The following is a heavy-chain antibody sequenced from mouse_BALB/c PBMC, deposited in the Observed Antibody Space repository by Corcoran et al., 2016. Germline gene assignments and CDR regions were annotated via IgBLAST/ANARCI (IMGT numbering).Heavy chain of an antibody. CDR1: GYTFTGYV. CDR3: ARSAYSGSGFFAY. D-gene: IGHD1-1*01. CDR2: INPYNDGI. V-gene: IGHV1S136*01. Sequence: EVQLQQSGPELVKPGASVKMSCKASGYTFTGYVIHWVKQKPGQGLEWIGCINPYNDGIKYNEKFQGKATLTSDKSSTTAYMELSSLTSDDSAVYFCARSAYSGSGFFAYWGQGTLVTVSA. J-gene: IGHJ3*01.